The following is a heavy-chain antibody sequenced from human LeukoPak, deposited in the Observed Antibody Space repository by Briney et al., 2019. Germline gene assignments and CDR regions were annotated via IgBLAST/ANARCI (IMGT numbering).Heavy chain of an antibody. CDR2: IYYSGST. D-gene: IGHD1-26*01. Sequence: ASETLSLTCTVSGGSISSGGYYWSWIRQHPGKGLEWIGYIYYSGSTYYNPSLKSRVTISVDTSKNQFSLKLSSVTAADTAVYYCARASDLRDYYYYGMDVWGQGTTVTVSS. CDR3: ARASDLRDYYYYGMDV. CDR1: GGSISSGGYY. V-gene: IGHV4-31*03. J-gene: IGHJ6*02.